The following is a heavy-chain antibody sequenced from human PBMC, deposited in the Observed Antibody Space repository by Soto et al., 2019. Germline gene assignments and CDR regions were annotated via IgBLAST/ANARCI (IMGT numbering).Heavy chain of an antibody. CDR2: IYYSGST. D-gene: IGHD3-22*01. V-gene: IGHV4-59*01. J-gene: IGHJ5*02. CDR1: GGSISIYY. CDR3: ARAITMMRFDP. Sequence: PSETLSLTCTASGGSISIYYWSWIRQPPGKGLEWIGYIYYSGSTNYNPSLKSRVTISVDTSKNQFSLKLSSVTAADTAVYYCARAITMMRFDPWGQGTLVTVSS.